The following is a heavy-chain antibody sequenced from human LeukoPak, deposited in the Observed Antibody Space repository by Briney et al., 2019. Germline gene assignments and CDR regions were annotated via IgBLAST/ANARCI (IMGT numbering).Heavy chain of an antibody. Sequence: PGGSLRLSCTASGFTFGDYAMSWVRQAPGKGLEWAGFIRSKAYGGTTEYAASVKGRFTISRDDSKSIAYLQMNSLKTEDTAVYYCTRDISGYYDSSGYYYYFDYWGQGTFVTVSS. J-gene: IGHJ4*02. CDR3: TRDISGYYDSSGYYYYFDY. V-gene: IGHV3-49*04. CDR2: IRSKAYGGTT. D-gene: IGHD3-22*01. CDR1: GFTFGDYA.